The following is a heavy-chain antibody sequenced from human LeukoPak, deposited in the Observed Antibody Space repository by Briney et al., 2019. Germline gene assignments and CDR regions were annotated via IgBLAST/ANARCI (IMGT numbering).Heavy chain of an antibody. V-gene: IGHV1-46*01. CDR2: INPSGGNT. CDR1: GYTFTSYY. CDR3: ARDYYGSGSYSI. D-gene: IGHD3-10*01. Sequence: ASVKVSCKASGYTFTSYYVHWVRQAPGRGLEWMGIINPSGGNTSYAQKFQGRVTMTRDTSTSTVYMELSSLRSEDTAVYYCARDYYGSGSYSIWGQGTLVTVSS. J-gene: IGHJ4*02.